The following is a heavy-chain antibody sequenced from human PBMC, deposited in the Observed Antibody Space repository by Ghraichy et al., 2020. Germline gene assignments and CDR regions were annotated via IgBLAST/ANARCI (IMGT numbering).Heavy chain of an antibody. J-gene: IGHJ6*02. CDR1: GGSISSGGYY. CDR3: ARGDIVVVPARRYYYYGMDV. Sequence: LSLTCTVSGGSISSGGYYWSWIRQHPGKGLEWIGYIYYSGSTYYNPSLKGRVTISVDTSKNQFSLKLSSVTAADTAVYYCARGDIVVVPARRYYYYGMDVWGQGTTVTVSS. CDR2: IYYSGST. V-gene: IGHV4-31*03. D-gene: IGHD2-2*01.